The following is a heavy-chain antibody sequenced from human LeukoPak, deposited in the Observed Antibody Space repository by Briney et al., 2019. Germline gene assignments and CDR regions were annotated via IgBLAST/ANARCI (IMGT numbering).Heavy chain of an antibody. CDR3: AKTEAYYYDSSGYYFDY. J-gene: IGHJ4*02. CDR1: GGSISSYY. CDR2: IYYSGST. Sequence: SETLSLTCTVSGGSISSYYWSWIRQPPGKGLEWIGYIYYSGSTNYNPSLKSRVTISVDTSKNQFSLKLCSVTAADTAVYYCAKTEAYYYDSSGYYFDYWGQGTLVTVSS. V-gene: IGHV4-59*08. D-gene: IGHD3-22*01.